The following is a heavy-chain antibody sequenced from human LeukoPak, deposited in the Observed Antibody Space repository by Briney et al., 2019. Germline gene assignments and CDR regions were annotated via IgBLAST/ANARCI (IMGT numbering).Heavy chain of an antibody. J-gene: IGHJ4*02. Sequence: PSQTQSLTCTVSGGSISSGGYYWSWIRQPPGKGLEWIGEINHSGSTNYNPSLKSRVTISVDTSKNQFSLKLSSVTAADTAVYYCASRLYYYDSSGYYPAPFDYWGQGTLVTVSS. CDR2: INHSGST. CDR3: ASRLYYYDSSGYYPAPFDY. V-gene: IGHV4-30-2*01. D-gene: IGHD3-22*01. CDR1: GGSISSGGYY.